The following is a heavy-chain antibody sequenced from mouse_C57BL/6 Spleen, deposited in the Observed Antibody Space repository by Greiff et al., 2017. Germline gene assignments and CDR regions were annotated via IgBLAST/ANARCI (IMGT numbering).Heavy chain of an antibody. D-gene: IGHD1-1*01. Sequence: VQLQQSGPELVKPGASVKISCKASGYSFTDYNMNWVKQSNGKSPEWIGVINPNYGTTSYNQKFKGKATLTVDQSSSTAYMQRNSLTSEDSAVYYCARGDDYYGSEYFDVWGTGTTVTVSS. J-gene: IGHJ1*03. CDR1: GYSFTDYN. CDR3: ARGDDYYGSEYFDV. V-gene: IGHV1-39*01. CDR2: INPNYGTT.